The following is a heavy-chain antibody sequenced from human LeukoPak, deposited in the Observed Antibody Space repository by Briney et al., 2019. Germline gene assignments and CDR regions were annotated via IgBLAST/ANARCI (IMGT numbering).Heavy chain of an antibody. V-gene: IGHV3-64D*09. D-gene: IGHD3-22*01. CDR2: ISSSGGGT. CDR1: GFTFSTYT. Sequence: GGSLRLPCSASGFTFSTYTMHWVRQAPGKRLEYVSAISSSGGGTYYADSVKDRFTISRDNSKNMLHLQMSSLRADDTAVYYCVKNLYYDSSGPFDCWGQGTLVTVSS. CDR3: VKNLYYDSSGPFDC. J-gene: IGHJ4*02.